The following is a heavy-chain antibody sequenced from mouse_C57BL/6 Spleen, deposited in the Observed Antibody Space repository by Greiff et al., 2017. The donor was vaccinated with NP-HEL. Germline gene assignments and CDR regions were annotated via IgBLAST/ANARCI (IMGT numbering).Heavy chain of an antibody. Sequence: QVQLQQPGAELVRPGSSVKLSCKASGYTFTSYWMHWVKQRPIQGLEWIGNIDPSDSETHYNQQFKDKATLTVDKSSSTAYMQLSRLTSEDSADYYCARYPGSSYVEWYIDVWGTGTTVTVSS. J-gene: IGHJ1*03. CDR3: ARYPGSSYVEWYIDV. V-gene: IGHV1-52*01. D-gene: IGHD1-1*01. CDR1: GYTFTSYW. CDR2: IDPSDSET.